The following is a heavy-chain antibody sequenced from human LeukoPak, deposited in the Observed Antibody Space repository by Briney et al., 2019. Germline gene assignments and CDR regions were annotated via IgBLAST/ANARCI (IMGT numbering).Heavy chain of an antibody. CDR2: IIPIFGIA. CDR3: ARSAYCGGDCYDHFDY. D-gene: IGHD2-21*02. J-gene: IGHJ4*02. CDR1: GCTFSSYA. Sequence: GASVKVSCKASGCTFSSYAISWVRQAPGQGLEWMGRIIPIFGIANYAQKFQGRVTITADKSTSTAYMELSSLRPEDTAVYYCARSAYCGGDCYDHFDYWGQGTLVTVSS. V-gene: IGHV1-69*04.